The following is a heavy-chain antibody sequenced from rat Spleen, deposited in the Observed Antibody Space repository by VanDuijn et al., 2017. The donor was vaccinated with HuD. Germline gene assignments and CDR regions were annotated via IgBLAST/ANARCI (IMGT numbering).Heavy chain of an antibody. CDR3: ARDVANYYGGTYGIMAA. Sequence: QVHLKESGPDLVQPSQTLSLTCSVSGFSLTSYGVSWVRQPPGKGLEWMGVIWAGGSTDYNSALESRLSISRDTSKSQVFLKMNSLQTEDIATYYCARDVANYYGGTYGIMAAWGQGASVTVSS. CDR1: GFSLTSYG. CDR2: IWAGGST. D-gene: IGHD1-12*02. V-gene: IGHV2-30*01. J-gene: IGHJ4*01.